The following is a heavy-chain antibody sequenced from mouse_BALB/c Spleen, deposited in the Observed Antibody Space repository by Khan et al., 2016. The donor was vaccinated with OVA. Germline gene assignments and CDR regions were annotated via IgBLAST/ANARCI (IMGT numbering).Heavy chain of an antibody. V-gene: IGHV5-15*02. Sequence: EVQLQESGGGLVQPGGSRKLSCAASGFTFIDYGMAWVRQTPGKGPEWIAFISSVAYSIYYADTVTGRFTISRENAKTTLYLEMSSLRSDDTARDYCVRGGFAYWGQGTLVTVSA. J-gene: IGHJ3*01. CDR1: GFTFIDYG. CDR2: ISSVAYSI. CDR3: VRGGFAY.